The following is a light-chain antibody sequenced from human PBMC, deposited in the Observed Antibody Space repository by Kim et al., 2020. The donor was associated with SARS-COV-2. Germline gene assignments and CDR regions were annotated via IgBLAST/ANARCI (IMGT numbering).Light chain of an antibody. CDR3: AAWDDSFTGWV. Sequence: QSVLTQPPSASGTPGQRVTISCSGSTSSVGTNAVNWYQQLPGTAPKLLMYNNNQRPSGVPDRFSGSKSGTSASLAISGLQSEDEADYFCAAWDDSFTGWVFGGWTQLTVL. V-gene: IGLV1-44*01. CDR1: TSSVGTNA. CDR2: NNN. J-gene: IGLJ3*02.